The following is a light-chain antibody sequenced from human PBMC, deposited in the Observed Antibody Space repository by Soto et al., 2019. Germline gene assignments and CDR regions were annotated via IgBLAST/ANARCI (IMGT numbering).Light chain of an antibody. J-gene: IGLJ2*01. V-gene: IGLV1-47*01. CDR1: RSNIGSNS. CDR2: RNS. Sequence: QSVLTQPPSASGPARQRVTMSCSGSRSNIGSNSVYWYQQLPGTAPKLLIYRNSQRPSGVPDRLSGSKSGSSASLDISGLRSEDEADYYCAAWDNSLSAVVFGGGTKLTVL. CDR3: AAWDNSLSAVV.